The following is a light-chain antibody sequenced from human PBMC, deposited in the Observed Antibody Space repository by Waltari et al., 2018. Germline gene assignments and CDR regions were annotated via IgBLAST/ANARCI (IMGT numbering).Light chain of an antibody. CDR1: HSISSS. J-gene: IGKJ1*01. CDR3: HQSSSLPWT. V-gene: IGKV6-21*01. Sequence: VLTHSPAFQSVTPKEKVTIPCRASHSISSSLHWYQQKSDQSPKLLIKYASQSFSGVPSRFSGSGSGTDFTLTINSLEAEDAATYYCHQSSSLPWTFGQGTKVEIK. CDR2: YAS.